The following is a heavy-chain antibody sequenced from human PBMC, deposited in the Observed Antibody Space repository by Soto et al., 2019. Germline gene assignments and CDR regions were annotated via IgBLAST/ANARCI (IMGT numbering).Heavy chain of an antibody. CDR3: AKDRGRGSPVSGGMDV. CDR2: ISSASNHI. J-gene: IGHJ6*02. CDR1: GFNFSSYN. V-gene: IGHV3-21*01. D-gene: IGHD3-3*01. Sequence: GGSLRLSCAASGFNFSSYNINWVGQAPGKGLEWVSSISSASNHIFYADSAKGRFTISRDNAKSSLNLQMNSLRAEDTAVYYCAKDRGRGSPVSGGMDVWGQGTTVTVSS.